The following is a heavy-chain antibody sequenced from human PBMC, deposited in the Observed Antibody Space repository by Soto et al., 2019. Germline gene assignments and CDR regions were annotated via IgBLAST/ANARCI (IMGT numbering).Heavy chain of an antibody. D-gene: IGHD6-13*01. CDR2: ISHDGSNK. Sequence: GGSLRLSCAASGFTFSSYGIHWVRQAPGKGLEWVAVISHDGSNKYYADSVKGRFIISRDNPKNTLYLQMNSLRIEDTAVYYCAKDGGIAAAGTFGMDVWGQGTTVTVSS. CDR3: AKDGGIAAAGTFGMDV. J-gene: IGHJ6*02. CDR1: GFTFSSYG. V-gene: IGHV3-30*18.